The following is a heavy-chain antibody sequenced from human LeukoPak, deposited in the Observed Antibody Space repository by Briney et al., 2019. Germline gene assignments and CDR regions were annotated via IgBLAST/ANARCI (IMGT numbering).Heavy chain of an antibody. CDR2: IKQDGSEK. CDR1: GFTFSSYW. J-gene: IGHJ4*02. V-gene: IGHV3-7*01. CDR3: ARDAGIAAAGSVLDY. Sequence: GGSLRLSCAASGFTFSSYWMSWVRQAPGKGLEWVANIKQDGSEKYYVDSVKGRFTISRDNAKNSLYLQMNSLRAEDTAVYYCARDAGIAAAGSVLDYWGQGTLVTVSS. D-gene: IGHD6-13*01.